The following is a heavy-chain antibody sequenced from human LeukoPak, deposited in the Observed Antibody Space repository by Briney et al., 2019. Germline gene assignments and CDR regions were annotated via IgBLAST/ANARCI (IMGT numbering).Heavy chain of an antibody. CDR1: GFTFSNYW. CDR3: ARDGELRYYSYYMDV. D-gene: IGHD3-10*01. CDR2: IKQDGSER. V-gene: IGHV3-7*01. J-gene: IGHJ6*03. Sequence: GGSLRLSCAASGFTFSNYWMSWVRQAPGKGLEWVANIKQDGSERYYVDSVKGRFTISRDNAKNSLYLQMNSLRAEDTAVYYCARDGELRYYSYYMDVWGKGTTVTVSS.